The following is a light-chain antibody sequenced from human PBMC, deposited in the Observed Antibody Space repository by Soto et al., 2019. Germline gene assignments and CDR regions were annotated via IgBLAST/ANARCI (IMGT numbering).Light chain of an antibody. CDR2: GAS. V-gene: IGKV3-20*01. CDR3: QQYGSSPRT. J-gene: IGKJ1*01. CDR1: QSVSSSY. Sequence: EIVLTQSPGTLSLSPGESATLSCRASQSVSSSYLAWYQQKPGQAPRLLIYGASSRATGIQDRLGGSGSGTDFTLTISRLEPEDFAVYYCQQYGSSPRTFGQGTKVEIK.